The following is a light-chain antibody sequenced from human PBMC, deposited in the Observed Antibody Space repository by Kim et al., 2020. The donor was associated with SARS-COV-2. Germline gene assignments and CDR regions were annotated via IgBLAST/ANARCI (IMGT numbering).Light chain of an antibody. V-gene: IGKV1-33*01. Sequence: DIQMTQSPSSLSASVGDRVTITCQASQDMSDYLSWFQHKPGKAPKVLIYDASNLEVGVPSRFSGSGSGTHFRFTITSLQPEDSATYFCQQYDSLPLTFGGGTKVDIK. CDR3: QQYDSLPLT. J-gene: IGKJ4*01. CDR2: DAS. CDR1: QDMSDY.